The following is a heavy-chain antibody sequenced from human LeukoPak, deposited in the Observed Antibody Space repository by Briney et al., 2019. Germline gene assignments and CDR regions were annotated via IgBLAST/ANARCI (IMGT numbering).Heavy chain of an antibody. CDR1: GFTFSSYS. Sequence: PGGSLRLSCAASGFTFSSYSTNWVRQAPGKGLEWVSSISSSSSYIYYADSVKGRFTISRDNAKNSLYLQMNSLRAEDTAVYYCARDLCSGGSCYAGPHDYWGQGTLVTVSS. CDR3: ARDLCSGGSCYAGPHDY. D-gene: IGHD2-15*01. CDR2: ISSSSSYI. V-gene: IGHV3-21*01. J-gene: IGHJ4*02.